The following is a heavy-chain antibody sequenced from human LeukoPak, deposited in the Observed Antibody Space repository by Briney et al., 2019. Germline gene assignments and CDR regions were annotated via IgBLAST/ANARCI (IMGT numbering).Heavy chain of an antibody. CDR2: ISGSTSFI. D-gene: IGHD6-19*01. CDR3: ARDRSSGWAGSSHYYMDF. J-gene: IGHJ6*03. Sequence: GGSLRLPCAASGFTFSNHNFNWVRRAPGKGLEWVSSISGSTSFIHYADSVKGRFTISRDNAKNSLYLQMNSLRAEDTAVYYCARDRSSGWAGSSHYYMDFWGEGTTVTVSS. V-gene: IGHV3-21*01. CDR1: GFTFSNHN.